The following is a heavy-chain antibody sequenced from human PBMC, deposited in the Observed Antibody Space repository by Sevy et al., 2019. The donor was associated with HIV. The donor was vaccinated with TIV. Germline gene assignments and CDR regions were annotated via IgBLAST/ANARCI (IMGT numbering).Heavy chain of an antibody. CDR2: ISYEGTET. Sequence: GESLKISCAASGFAFSSHAMHWVRQAPGKGLEWVAVISYEGTETFYAGSVEGRFTISRDNSKNMLSLQINSLRPEDTAVYFCARDGGYSIKWYPLYWGHGTLVTVSS. V-gene: IGHV3-30-3*01. J-gene: IGHJ4*01. CDR1: GFAFSSHA. D-gene: IGHD6-13*01. CDR3: ARDGGYSIKWYPLY.